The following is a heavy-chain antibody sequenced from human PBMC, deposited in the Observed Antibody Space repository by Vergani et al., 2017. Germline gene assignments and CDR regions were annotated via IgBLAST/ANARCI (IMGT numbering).Heavy chain of an antibody. D-gene: IGHD2-2*01. CDR2: IIPIFGTA. V-gene: IGHV1-69*01. CDR3: ARRCSSTSCYDAFDI. Sequence: QVQLVQSGAEVKTPGSSVKVSCKASGGTFSSYAISWVRQAPGQGIEWMGGIIPIFGTANYAQKYQGRVKINADESTSTAYMELSSLRSEDTAVYYCARRCSSTSCYDAFDIWGQGTMVTVSS. J-gene: IGHJ3*02. CDR1: GGTFSSYA.